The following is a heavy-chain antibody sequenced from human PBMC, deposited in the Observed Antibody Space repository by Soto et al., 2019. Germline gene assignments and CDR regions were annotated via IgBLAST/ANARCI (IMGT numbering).Heavy chain of an antibody. J-gene: IGHJ4*02. CDR3: ARDRYGDYGGGYFDY. Sequence: QVQLVESGGGVVKPGRSLRLSCAASGFTFSSYAMHWVRQAPGKGLEWVAVISYDGSNKYYADSVKGRFTISRDNSKNTLYLQMNSLRAEDTAVYYCARDRYGDYGGGYFDYWGQGTLVTVSS. CDR2: ISYDGSNK. V-gene: IGHV3-30-3*01. CDR1: GFTFSSYA. D-gene: IGHD4-17*01.